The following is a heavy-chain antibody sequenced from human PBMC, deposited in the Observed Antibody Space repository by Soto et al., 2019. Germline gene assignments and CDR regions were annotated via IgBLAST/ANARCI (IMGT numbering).Heavy chain of an antibody. J-gene: IGHJ4*02. CDR1: GSYA. V-gene: IGHV3-23*01. D-gene: IGHD2-21*02. CDR2: ISGSGGST. CDR3: AKADSGIPTLAYCGGDCYSDY. Sequence: GSYARSRVHQKQKKGLEWISAISGSGGSTYYADSVKGRFTISRDNSKNTLYLQMNSLRAEDTAVYYCAKADSGIPTLAYCGGDCYSDYWGQRTLVTVYS.